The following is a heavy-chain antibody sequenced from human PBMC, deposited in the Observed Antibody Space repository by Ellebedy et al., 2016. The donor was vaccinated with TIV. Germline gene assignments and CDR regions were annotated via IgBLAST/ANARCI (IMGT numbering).Heavy chain of an antibody. V-gene: IGHV4-34*01. Sequence: SETLSLTCAVYGGSFTGYYYSWIRQPPGKGLEWIGEINQSGGATYNPSLKGRVTISVDMSKNQFSLRLSSVTVADTAVYYCAEGRSGWYYFDYWGQGTPVTVSS. CDR1: GGSFTGYY. CDR3: AEGRSGWYYFDY. J-gene: IGHJ4*02. CDR2: INQSGGA. D-gene: IGHD6-19*01.